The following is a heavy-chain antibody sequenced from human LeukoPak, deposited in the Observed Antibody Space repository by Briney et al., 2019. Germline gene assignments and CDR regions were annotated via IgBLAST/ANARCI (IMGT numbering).Heavy chain of an antibody. Sequence: PSETLSLTCTVSGGSISSSSYYWGWIRQPPGKGLEWIGSIYYSGSTYYNPSLKSRVTISVDTSKNQFSLKLSSVTAADTAVYYCAITIFGVVMEDYWGQGILVTVSS. CDR1: GGSISSSSYY. D-gene: IGHD3-3*01. V-gene: IGHV4-39*01. CDR2: IYYSGST. CDR3: AITIFGVVMEDY. J-gene: IGHJ4*02.